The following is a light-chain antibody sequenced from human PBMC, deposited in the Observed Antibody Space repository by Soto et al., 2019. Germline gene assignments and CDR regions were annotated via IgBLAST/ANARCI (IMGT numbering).Light chain of an antibody. J-gene: IGKJ1*01. CDR1: QSVSTNF. CDR2: EAA. V-gene: IGKV3-20*01. Sequence: EVVLTQSPGTLSLSPGERATLSCRASQSVSTNFLAWYQQKPGQSPRLLIYEAAKTATRTPDRFNGSGSGTDFTLTISRLEPEVFAVYYCQQSSIAPRAVGQETKVEIK. CDR3: QQSSIAPRA.